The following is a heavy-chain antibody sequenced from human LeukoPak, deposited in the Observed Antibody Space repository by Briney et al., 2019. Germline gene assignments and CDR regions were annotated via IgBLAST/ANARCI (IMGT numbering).Heavy chain of an antibody. CDR3: AVTNYYDSSVSTDY. D-gene: IGHD3-22*01. CDR1: GGSISSSSYY. CDR2: IYYSGST. V-gene: IGHV4-39*01. Sequence: SEALSLTCTVPGGSISSSSYYWGWIRQPPGEGLEWTVSIYYSGSTYYSPSLKSRVTISVDTSKNQFSLKLSSVTAADTAVYYCAVTNYYDSSVSTDYWGQGTLVTVSS. J-gene: IGHJ4*02.